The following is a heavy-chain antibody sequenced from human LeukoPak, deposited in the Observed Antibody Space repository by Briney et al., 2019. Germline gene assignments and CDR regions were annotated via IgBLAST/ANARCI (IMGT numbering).Heavy chain of an antibody. J-gene: IGHJ4*02. Sequence: GGSLRRSCAASGFTFISYAMHWVRQAPGKGLEWVAVISYDGSNKYYADSVKGRFTISRDNSKNTLYLQMNSLRAEDTAVYYCAIDGSSGRRGPFDYWGQGTLVTVSS. V-gene: IGHV3-30*04. CDR1: GFTFISYA. D-gene: IGHD6-25*01. CDR2: ISYDGSNK. CDR3: AIDGSSGRRGPFDY.